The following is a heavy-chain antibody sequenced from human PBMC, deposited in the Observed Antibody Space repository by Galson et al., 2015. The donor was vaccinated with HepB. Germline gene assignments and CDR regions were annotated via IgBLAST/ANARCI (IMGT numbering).Heavy chain of an antibody. J-gene: IGHJ4*02. CDR2: INPSGGST. CDR1: GYTFTSYY. Sequence: SVKVSCKASGYTFTSYYMHWARQAPGQGLEWMGIINPSGGSTSYAQKFQGRVTMTRDTSTSTVYMELSSLRSEDTAVYYCARNTYSRGDLDYWGQGTLVTVSS. V-gene: IGHV1-46*03. D-gene: IGHD4-17*01. CDR3: ARNTYSRGDLDY.